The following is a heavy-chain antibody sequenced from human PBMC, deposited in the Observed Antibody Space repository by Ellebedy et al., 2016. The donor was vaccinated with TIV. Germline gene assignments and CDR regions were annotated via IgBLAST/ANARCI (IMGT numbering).Heavy chain of an antibody. CDR2: ISSTSAYI. D-gene: IGHD3-3*02. J-gene: IGHJ4*02. CDR1: GFKFGDYT. Sequence: GESLKISCAASGFKFGDYTMNWVRQAPAKGLQWVSSISSTSAYIYCADSVKGRFTISRDNSKNSVFLEMNSLGAEDTAVYYCARDRAFGEYDYWGQGTLVTVSS. V-gene: IGHV3-21*01. CDR3: ARDRAFGEYDY.